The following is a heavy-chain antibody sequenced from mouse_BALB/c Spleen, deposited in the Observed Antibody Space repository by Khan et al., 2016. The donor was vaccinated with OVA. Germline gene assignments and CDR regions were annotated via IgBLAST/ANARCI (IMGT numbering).Heavy chain of an antibody. D-gene: IGHD1-1*01. J-gene: IGHJ2*01. Sequence: EVERVESGGGLVKPGGSLRLSCEASGFTFSSYSMSWVRQTPEKRLEWVATITSGGSYTYYPDSVQGRFTISRDNAKNTLYLQMSSPKSEDTAIYYCTRDRNYYGSSFYFDYWGQGTTLTVSS. CDR1: GFTFSSYS. CDR3: TRDRNYYGSSFYFDY. V-gene: IGHV5-6-4*01. CDR2: ITSGGSYT.